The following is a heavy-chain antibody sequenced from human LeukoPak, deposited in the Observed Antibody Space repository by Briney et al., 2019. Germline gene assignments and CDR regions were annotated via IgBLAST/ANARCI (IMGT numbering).Heavy chain of an antibody. J-gene: IGHJ4*02. D-gene: IGHD1-26*01. CDR3: ARLPPSYSGSYFN. CDR2: IYYSGST. V-gene: IGHV4-39*01. CDR1: GGSISSSAYY. Sequence: PSETLSLTCTVSGGSISSSAYYWGWISQPPGKGLEWIGTIYYSGSTYYNPSLKSRVTISVDTSKNQFSLKLSSVTAADTAVYYCARLPPSYSGSYFNWGQGTLVTVSS.